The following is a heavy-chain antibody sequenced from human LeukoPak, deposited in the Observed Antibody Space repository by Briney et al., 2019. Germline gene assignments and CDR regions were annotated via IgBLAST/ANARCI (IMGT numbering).Heavy chain of an antibody. J-gene: IGHJ5*02. Sequence: SEILSLTCAVYGGSFSGYYWSWIRQPPGKRLEWIGEINHSGSTTYNPSLKSRVTISVDTSKKQFSLKLSSVTAADTAVYYCARDGTVTTTNWFDPWGQGTLVTVSS. D-gene: IGHD4-11*01. CDR1: GGSFSGYY. V-gene: IGHV4-34*01. CDR3: ARDGTVTTTNWFDP. CDR2: INHSGST.